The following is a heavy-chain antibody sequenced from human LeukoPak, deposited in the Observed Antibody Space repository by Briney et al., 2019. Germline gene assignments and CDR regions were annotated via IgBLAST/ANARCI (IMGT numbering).Heavy chain of an antibody. D-gene: IGHD6-13*01. CDR3: AKTSTSSWLHFFDY. Sequence: KDGESLKISCKGSGYRFTNYWIGWVRQMPGKDLEWMGIIYPDDSDTRYSPSFQGQVTISADKSISTAYLQWSSLKASDTAIYYCAKTSTSSWLHFFDYWGQGTLVTVSS. V-gene: IGHV5-51*01. CDR2: IYPDDSDT. CDR1: GYRFTNYW. J-gene: IGHJ4*02.